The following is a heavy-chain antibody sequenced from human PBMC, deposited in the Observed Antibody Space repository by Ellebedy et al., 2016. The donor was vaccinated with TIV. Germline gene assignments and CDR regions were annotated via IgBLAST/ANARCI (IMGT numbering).Heavy chain of an antibody. D-gene: IGHD4-17*01. J-gene: IGHJ6*02. V-gene: IGHV1-8*02. CDR1: GYTFTSYA. CDR3: ARGATVYYGMDV. Sequence: AASVKVSCKASGYTFTSYAMHWVRQATGQGLEWMGWMNPNSGNTGYAQKFQGRVTMTRNTSISTAYMELSSLRSEDTAVYYCARGATVYYGMDVWGQGTTVTVSS. CDR2: MNPNSGNT.